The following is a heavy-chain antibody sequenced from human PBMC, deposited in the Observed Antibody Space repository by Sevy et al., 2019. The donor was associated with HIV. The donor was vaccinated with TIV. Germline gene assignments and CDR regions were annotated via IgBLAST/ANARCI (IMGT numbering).Heavy chain of an antibody. CDR2: ISYDESAK. D-gene: IGHD6-19*01. Sequence: GGSLRLSCVASGFTFRSHAMHWVRQAPGKGVEWVAVISYDESAKFYAESVKGRFTVSRDTSKNTLFLQMSSLRVEDTAVYFCARDSGYSTVWYPGGLWGQGTLVTVSS. CDR3: ARDSGYSTVWYPGGL. J-gene: IGHJ1*01. V-gene: IGHV3-30-3*01. CDR1: GFTFRSHA.